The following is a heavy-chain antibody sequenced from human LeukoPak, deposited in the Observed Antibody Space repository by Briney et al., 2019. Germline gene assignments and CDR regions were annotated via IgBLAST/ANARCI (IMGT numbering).Heavy chain of an antibody. CDR2: IYYSGST. J-gene: IGHJ4*02. CDR1: GGSISSYD. Sequence: PSETLSLTCTVSGGSISSYDWGWIRQPPGKGLEWIGYIYYSGSTNYNPSLKSRVTISVDTSKNQFSLKLSSVTAADTAVYYCARETGDNGGFDYWGQGTLVTVSS. CDR3: ARETGDNGGFDY. D-gene: IGHD7-27*01. V-gene: IGHV4-59*01.